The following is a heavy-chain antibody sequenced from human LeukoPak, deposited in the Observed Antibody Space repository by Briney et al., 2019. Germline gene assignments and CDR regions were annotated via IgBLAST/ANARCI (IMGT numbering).Heavy chain of an antibody. Sequence: GASLRLSCAASGFTFSSYAMSWVRQAPGKGLEWVSAISGSGGSTYYADSVKGRFTISRDNSKNTLYLQVNSLRAEDTAVYYCAKHLYYYDSSGYYDYWGQGTLVTVSS. V-gene: IGHV3-23*01. CDR2: ISGSGGST. D-gene: IGHD3-22*01. CDR3: AKHLYYYDSSGYYDY. CDR1: GFTFSSYA. J-gene: IGHJ4*02.